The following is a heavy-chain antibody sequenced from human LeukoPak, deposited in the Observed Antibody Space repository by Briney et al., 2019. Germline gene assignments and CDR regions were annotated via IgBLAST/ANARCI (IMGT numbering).Heavy chain of an antibody. Sequence: PSETLSLTCTVSGGSISSTTYHWGWIRQPPGKGLEWIGSIYYTGSTNYNPSLKSRVTISLDTSKNQFSLKLSSVTAADTAVYYCARVDQSGYDTRGWFDPWGQGTLVTVSS. J-gene: IGHJ5*02. CDR3: ARVDQSGYDTRGWFDP. V-gene: IGHV4-39*07. CDR2: IYYTGST. D-gene: IGHD5-12*01. CDR1: GGSISSTTYH.